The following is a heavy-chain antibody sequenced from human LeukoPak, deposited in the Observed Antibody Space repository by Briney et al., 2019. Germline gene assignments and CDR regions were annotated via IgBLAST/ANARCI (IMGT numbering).Heavy chain of an antibody. CDR2: IEQDGSEK. J-gene: IGHJ4*02. Sequence: GGSLRLSCAVSGFTFSSYWMSWVRQAPGKGLEWVANIEQDGSEKYYVDSVKGRFTISRDNAKNSLYLQMNTLRAEDTAVYYCARDRYITRSWGYDFDYWGQGTLVTVSS. CDR3: ARDRYITRSWGYDFDY. CDR1: GFTFSSYW. D-gene: IGHD6-13*01. V-gene: IGHV3-7*01.